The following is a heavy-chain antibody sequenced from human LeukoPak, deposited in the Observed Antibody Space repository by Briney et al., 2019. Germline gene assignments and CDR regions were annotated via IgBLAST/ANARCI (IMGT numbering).Heavy chain of an antibody. CDR3: ASTPYYDMDV. V-gene: IGHV3-7*03. CDR1: GFTFSSYW. Sequence: PGGSLRLSCAASGFTFSSYWVSWVRQAPGRGLEWVANIKEDSSEKYYVDSVRGRFTISRDNAKNSLYLQVNSLRAEDTAVYYCASTPYYDMDVWGKGTTVTVSS. CDR2: IKEDSSEK. J-gene: IGHJ6*04. D-gene: IGHD5/OR15-5a*01.